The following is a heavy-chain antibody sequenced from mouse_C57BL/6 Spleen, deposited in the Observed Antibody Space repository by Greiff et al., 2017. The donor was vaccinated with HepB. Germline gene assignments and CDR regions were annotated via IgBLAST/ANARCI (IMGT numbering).Heavy chain of an antibody. CDR2: ISSGGSYT. D-gene: IGHD2-4*01. CDR3: ARVYYDYDGAMDY. V-gene: IGHV5-6*01. CDR1: GFTFSSYG. J-gene: IGHJ4*01. Sequence: EVKLVESGGDLVKPGGSLKLSCAASGFTFSSYGMSWVRQTPDKRLEWVATISSGGSYTYYPDSVKGRFTISRDIAKNPLYLQMSSLTAEDTAMYYCARVYYDYDGAMDYWGQGTSVTVSS.